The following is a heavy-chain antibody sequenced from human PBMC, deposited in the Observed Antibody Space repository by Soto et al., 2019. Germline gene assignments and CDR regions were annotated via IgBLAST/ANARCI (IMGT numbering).Heavy chain of an antibody. CDR2: VTNEETEI. J-gene: IGHJ4*02. CDR1: GFTFSDCG. V-gene: IGHV3-30*18. CDR3: VKEQSSVYWRTADY. Sequence: QVQLVESGGGVVQPGRSLRLSCAASGFTFSDCGMHWVRQAPGKGLEWVAVVTNEETEIHYADSVRGPFTISRDNSRNVVYPPMDRLIVVDPAVYSCVKEQSSVYWRTADYWGQGTLITVSS. D-gene: IGHD2-8*02.